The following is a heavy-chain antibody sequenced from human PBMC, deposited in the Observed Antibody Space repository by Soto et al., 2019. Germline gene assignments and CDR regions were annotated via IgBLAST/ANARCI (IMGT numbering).Heavy chain of an antibody. CDR1: GFTFSSYA. V-gene: IGHV3-23*01. J-gene: IGHJ4*02. D-gene: IGHD3-22*01. CDR3: AKDREGSYDSSGYYYVCGDY. CDR2: ISGSGGST. Sequence: GGSLRLSCAASGFTFSSYAMSWVRQAPGKGLEWVSAISGSGGSTYYADSVKGRFTISRDNSKNTLYLQMNSLRAEDTAVYYCAKDREGSYDSSGYYYVCGDYWGQGTLVTVSS.